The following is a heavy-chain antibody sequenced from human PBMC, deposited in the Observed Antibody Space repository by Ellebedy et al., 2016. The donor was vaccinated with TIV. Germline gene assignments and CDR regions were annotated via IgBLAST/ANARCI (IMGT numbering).Heavy chain of an antibody. CDR1: GFTFSSYG. V-gene: IGHV3-30*18. CDR2: ISYDGSNK. CDR3: AKEVSGMDV. J-gene: IGHJ6*02. Sequence: GGSLRLXXAASGFTFSSYGMHWVRQAPGKGLEWVAVISYDGSNKYYADSVKGRFTISRDNSKNTLYLQMNSLRAEDTAVYYCAKEVSGMDVWGQGTTVTVSS.